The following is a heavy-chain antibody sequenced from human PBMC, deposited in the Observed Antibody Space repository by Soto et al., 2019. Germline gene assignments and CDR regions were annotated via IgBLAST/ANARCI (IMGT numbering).Heavy chain of an antibody. CDR3: VRRHVSATGIDWFDP. D-gene: IGHD6-13*01. Sequence: ASVKVSCKASGYTFTSYGIHWVRQAPGQRLEWMGWINAANGDTKYSPKFQGRVTITGDTSASTAYMELSSLRSEDTAVYYCVRRHVSATGIDWFDPWGQGTLVTVSS. CDR2: INAANGDT. CDR1: GYTFTSYG. J-gene: IGHJ5*02. V-gene: IGHV1-3*01.